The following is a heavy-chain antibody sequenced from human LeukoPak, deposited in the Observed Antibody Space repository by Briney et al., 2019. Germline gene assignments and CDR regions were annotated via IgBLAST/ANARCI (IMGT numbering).Heavy chain of an antibody. J-gene: IGHJ6*03. Sequence: SETLSLTCTVSGGSINIYYWSWIRQPAARGLEWIGRINPSGSGDFNPPLQRRVTMSFDTSKNQFSPKLISVTATDTAVYFCATEGTLPYCNGVTCHSGYYYDYMDVWGKGTTVTISS. CDR1: GGSINIYY. CDR2: INPSGSG. V-gene: IGHV4-4*07. CDR3: ATEGTLPYCNGVTCHSGYYYDYMDV. D-gene: IGHD2-15*01.